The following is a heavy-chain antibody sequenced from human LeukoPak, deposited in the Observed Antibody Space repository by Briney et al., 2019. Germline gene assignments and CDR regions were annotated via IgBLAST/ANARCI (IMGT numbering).Heavy chain of an antibody. CDR3: ARALIYGSGSKEYYYYYMDV. J-gene: IGHJ6*03. D-gene: IGHD3-10*01. Sequence: SETLSLTCTVPGGSISSYYWSWIRQPAGKGLEWIGRIYTSGSTNYNPSPKSRVTISVDKSKNQFSLKLSSVTAADTAVYYCARALIYGSGSKEYYYYYMDVWGKGTTVTVSS. CDR2: IYTSGST. V-gene: IGHV4-4*07. CDR1: GGSISSYY.